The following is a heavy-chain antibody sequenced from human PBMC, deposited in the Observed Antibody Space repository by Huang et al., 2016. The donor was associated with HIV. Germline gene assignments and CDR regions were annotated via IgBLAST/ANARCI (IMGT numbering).Heavy chain of an antibody. V-gene: IGHV3-21*01. Sequence: EVQLVESGGGLVKPGGSLRLSCAASGFSLDSYNMYWVRQTPGKGPRGVSTISPSSSFIDYSDSVNGRFSISRDNAKNSLYLQMNNLRGEDTAVYYCARDRGQQLSPFDSWGQGTLVTVSS. CDR2: ISPSSSFI. CDR1: GFSLDSYN. D-gene: IGHD6-13*01. J-gene: IGHJ4*02. CDR3: ARDRGQQLSPFDS.